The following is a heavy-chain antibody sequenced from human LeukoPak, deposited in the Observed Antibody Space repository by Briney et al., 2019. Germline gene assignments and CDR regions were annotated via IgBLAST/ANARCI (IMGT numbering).Heavy chain of an antibody. Sequence: SETLSLTCTVSGGSISSYYWSWIRQPPGEGLEWIGYNYYSGSTNYNPSLKSRVTISVDTSKNQFSLKLSSVTAADTAVYYCARWYYDILTGSNYFDNWGQGTLVTVSS. CDR2: NYYSGST. D-gene: IGHD3-9*01. J-gene: IGHJ4*02. V-gene: IGHV4-59*01. CDR3: ARWYYDILTGSNYFDN. CDR1: GGSISSYY.